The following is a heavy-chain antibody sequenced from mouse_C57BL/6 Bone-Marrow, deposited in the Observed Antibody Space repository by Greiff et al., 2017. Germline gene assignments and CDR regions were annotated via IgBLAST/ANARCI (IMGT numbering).Heavy chain of an antibody. D-gene: IGHD2-3*01. CDR1: GFNIKDDY. Sequence: EVQLQQSGAELVRPGASVKLSCTASGFNIKDDYMHWVKQRPEQGLEWIGWIDPDNGDTDYASKFQGKATITADTSSNTAYLQLSSLTSEDTAVYYCTTDGWGFAYWGQGTLVTVSA. CDR3: TTDGWGFAY. J-gene: IGHJ3*01. CDR2: IDPDNGDT. V-gene: IGHV14-4*01.